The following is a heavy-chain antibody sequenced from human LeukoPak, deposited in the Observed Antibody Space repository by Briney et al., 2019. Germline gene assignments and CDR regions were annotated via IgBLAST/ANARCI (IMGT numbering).Heavy chain of an antibody. D-gene: IGHD3-10*01. CDR3: ARDAISRGIIDY. J-gene: IGHJ4*02. V-gene: IGHV1-2*02. CDR1: GYRFTGYY. Sequence: GASVKVSCKACGYRFTGYYVHWVRQAPGQALEGMGWINPDSGGTNFAQRFQGRATLTRDTSISTAYMELSRLTSDDTAVYYCARDAISRGIIDYWGQGTLVTVSS. CDR2: INPDSGGT.